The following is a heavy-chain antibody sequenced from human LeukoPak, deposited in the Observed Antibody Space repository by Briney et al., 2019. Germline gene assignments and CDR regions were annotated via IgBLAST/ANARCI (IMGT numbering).Heavy chain of an antibody. J-gene: IGHJ4*02. V-gene: IGHV4-4*07. CDR3: ARGWAPRGQKSCFDY. CDR2: MYASGDF. D-gene: IGHD1-26*01. CDR1: GGSIGIYY. Sequence: SSETLSLTCTVSGGSIGIYYWTWIRQSAGKGLEWFGRMYASGDFNYNPFLKSRVTMSVDTSKNQFSLNLNSVTAADTAVYYCARGWAPRGQKSCFDYWGRGTLVTVSS.